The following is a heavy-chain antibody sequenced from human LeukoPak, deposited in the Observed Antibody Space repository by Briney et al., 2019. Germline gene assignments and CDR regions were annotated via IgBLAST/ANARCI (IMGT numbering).Heavy chain of an antibody. J-gene: IGHJ4*02. CDR2: ISSSSSYI. CDR3: SRDRRGYYDSSGYYEFDY. CDR1: GFTFSSYS. D-gene: IGHD3-22*01. Sequence: PGGSLRLSCAASGFTFSSYSMNWVRQAPGKGLEWVSSISSSSSYIYYADPVKGRFTISRDNAKNSLYLQMNSLSAEDTAVYYCSRDRRGYYDSSGYYEFDYWGQGTLVTVSS. V-gene: IGHV3-21*01.